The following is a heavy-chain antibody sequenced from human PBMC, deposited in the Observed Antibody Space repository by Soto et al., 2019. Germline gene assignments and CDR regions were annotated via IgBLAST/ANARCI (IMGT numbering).Heavy chain of an antibody. CDR1: RGSISSGGYY. CDR3: ATSLPITVTAGGYYYYNGRKV. D-gene: IGHD4-17*01. J-gene: IGHJ6*02. CDR2: IYYSGST. Sequence: SETLSLTCTVSRGSISSGGYYWGWIRQHPRKCLEWIGYIYYSGSTCYNPSLKSRVTISVDTSRNQSSLKLRCVSAADTAVYYCATSLPITVTAGGYYYYNGRKVLGQGTTGAVSS. V-gene: IGHV4-31*03.